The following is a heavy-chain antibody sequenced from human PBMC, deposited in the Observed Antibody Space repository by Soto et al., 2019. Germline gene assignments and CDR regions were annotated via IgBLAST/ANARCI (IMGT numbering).Heavy chain of an antibody. Sequence: EVQLVESGGGLVQPGRPLRLSCAASGFTFDAYPMHWVRQAPGKGLEWVAGLAWDGGSIEYVDSVEGRFTISRDNAKNSLSLQMSSLRDEDTALYYCVRDDAFVLWGQGTQVTVSS. CDR1: GFTFDAYP. V-gene: IGHV3-9*01. J-gene: IGHJ3*01. CDR3: VRDDAFVL. CDR2: LAWDGGSI.